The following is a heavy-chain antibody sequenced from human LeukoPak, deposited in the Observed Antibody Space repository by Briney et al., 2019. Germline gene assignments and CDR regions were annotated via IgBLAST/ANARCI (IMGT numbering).Heavy chain of an antibody. CDR3: ARDIKGQYQDAFDI. CDR1: GFTFSSYE. V-gene: IGHV3-48*03. D-gene: IGHD2-2*01. CDR2: ISSSGSNI. J-gene: IGHJ3*02. Sequence: GGSLRLSCAASGFTFSSYETNWVRQAPGKGLEWVSYISSSGSNIKYADSVKGRFTISRGNAKNSVYLQMNSLRAEDTAVYYCARDIKGQYQDAFDIWGQGTMVTVSS.